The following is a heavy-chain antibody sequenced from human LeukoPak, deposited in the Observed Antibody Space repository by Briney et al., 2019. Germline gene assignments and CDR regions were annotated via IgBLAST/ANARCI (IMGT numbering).Heavy chain of an antibody. CDR2: IYYSGST. CDR3: ARHRPSWYYYDSRGGAAFDI. Sequence: SETLSLTCTVSGGSISSYYWSWIRQPPGKGLEWIGYIYYSGSTNYNPSLKSRVTISVDTSKNQFSLKLSSVTAADTAVYYCARHRPSWYYYDSRGGAAFDIWGQGTMVTVSS. CDR1: GGSISSYY. J-gene: IGHJ3*02. D-gene: IGHD3-22*01. V-gene: IGHV4-59*08.